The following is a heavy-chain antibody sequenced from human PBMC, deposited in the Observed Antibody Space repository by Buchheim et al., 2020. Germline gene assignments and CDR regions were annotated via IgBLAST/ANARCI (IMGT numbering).Heavy chain of an antibody. CDR2: ISGSGGST. Sequence: EVQLLESGGGLVQPGGSLRLSCAASGFTFSSYAMSWVRQAPGKGLEWVSAISGSGGSTYYADSVKGRFTISRDNSKNTLYLQINSLRAEDTAVYYCAKTGSTYYDFWSGYDAWGFDPWGQGTL. CDR3: AKTGSTYYDFWSGYDAWGFDP. V-gene: IGHV3-23*01. J-gene: IGHJ5*02. CDR1: GFTFSSYA. D-gene: IGHD3-3*01.